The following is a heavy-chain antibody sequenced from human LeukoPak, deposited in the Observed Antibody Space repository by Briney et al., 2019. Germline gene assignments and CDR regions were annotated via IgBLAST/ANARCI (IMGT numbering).Heavy chain of an antibody. Sequence: ASVKVSCKASGYTFTSYAMNWVRQAPGQGLEWMGWINTSTGNPTYAQGFTGRFVFSLDTSVSTAYLQISSLKAEDTAVYYCAGSRDSDWFLGRYYYYGMDVWGQGTTVTVSS. CDR3: AGSRDSDWFLGRYYYYGMDV. J-gene: IGHJ6*02. CDR1: GYTFTSYA. D-gene: IGHD3-9*01. CDR2: INTSTGNP. V-gene: IGHV7-4-1*02.